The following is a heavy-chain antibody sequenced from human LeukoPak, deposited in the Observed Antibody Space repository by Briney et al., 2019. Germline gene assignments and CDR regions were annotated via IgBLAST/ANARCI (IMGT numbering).Heavy chain of an antibody. CDR3: ARDAGWGYYDL. J-gene: IGHJ4*01. CDR1: GFTFSISW. D-gene: IGHD1-26*01. Sequence: GGSLRLSCVASGFTFSISWVTWVRQAPGKGLEWVANIDKHGSGKYYVDSVKGRFAISRDYASNSVFLQMNSLRAEDTSVYYCARDAGWGYYDLWGQELRSPSPQ. CDR2: IDKHGSGK. V-gene: IGHV3-7*01.